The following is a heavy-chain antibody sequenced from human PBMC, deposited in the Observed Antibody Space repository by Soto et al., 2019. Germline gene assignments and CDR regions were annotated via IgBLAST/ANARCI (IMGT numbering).Heavy chain of an antibody. D-gene: IGHD3-16*02. J-gene: IGHJ4*02. V-gene: IGHV4-39*01. CDR2: IYYSGST. CDR1: GGSISSSSYY. Sequence: QLQLQESGPGLVKPSETLSLTCTVSGGSISSSSYYWGWIRQPPGKGLEWIGSIYYSGSTYYNPSLKSRVTISVDTSKNQFSLKLSSVTAADTAVYYCARRVLVITFGGVIVTRAIDYWGQGTLVTVSS. CDR3: ARRVLVITFGGVIVTRAIDY.